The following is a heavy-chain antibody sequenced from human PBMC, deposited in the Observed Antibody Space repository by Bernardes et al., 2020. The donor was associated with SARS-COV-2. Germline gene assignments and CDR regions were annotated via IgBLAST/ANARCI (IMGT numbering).Heavy chain of an antibody. CDR2: ISGSGGST. CDR1: GFTFSSYA. D-gene: IGHD3-22*01. Sequence: GGSLRLSCAASGFTFSSYAMSWVRQAPGKGLEWVSAISGSGGSTYYADSVKGRFTISRDNSKNTLYLQMNSLRAEDTAVYYCAKDTPSMIVVVTEYYFDYWGQGTLVTVSS. V-gene: IGHV3-23*01. CDR3: AKDTPSMIVVVTEYYFDY. J-gene: IGHJ4*02.